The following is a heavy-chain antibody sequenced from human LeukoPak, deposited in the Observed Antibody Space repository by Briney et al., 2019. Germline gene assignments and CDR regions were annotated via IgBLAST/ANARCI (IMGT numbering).Heavy chain of an antibody. V-gene: IGHV4-59*06. J-gene: IGHJ4*02. D-gene: IGHD3-22*01. CDR1: GGSISSHY. CDR2: IYYSGST. Sequence: PSETLSLTCTVSGGSISSHYWSWIRQPPGKGLEWIGYIYYSGSTYYNPSLKSRVTISVDTSKNQFSLKLSSVTAADTAVYYCARDCGLEDSSGYDLGYWGQGTLVTVSS. CDR3: ARDCGLEDSSGYDLGY.